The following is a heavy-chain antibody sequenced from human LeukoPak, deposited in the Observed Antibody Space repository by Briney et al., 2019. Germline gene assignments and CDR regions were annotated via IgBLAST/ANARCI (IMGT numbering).Heavy chain of an antibody. CDR2: IKQDGSEK. Sequence: PGGSLRLSCAASGFNFNTYWMSWVRQAPGKGLEWVANIKQDGSEKFYVDSMKGRFTISRDNSKNSLYLQMNSLRAEDTAVYYCAKEGLDIVVVVADYFDYWGQGTLVTVSS. CDR1: GFNFNTYW. D-gene: IGHD2-15*01. V-gene: IGHV3-7*01. CDR3: AKEGLDIVVVVADYFDY. J-gene: IGHJ4*02.